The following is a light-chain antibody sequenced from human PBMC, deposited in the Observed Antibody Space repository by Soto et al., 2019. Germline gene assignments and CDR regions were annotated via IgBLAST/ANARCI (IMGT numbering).Light chain of an antibody. CDR3: QYYDSRLSGYV. CDR2: GNS. Sequence: QSVLTQPHSVSGAPGQRVAISCTGSSSNIGAGYDVNWYQQLPGAAPKFLIYGNSNRPSGVPDRFSGSKSGTSASLAITGIQAEDEADYYCQYYDSRLSGYVFGTGTKVTVL. J-gene: IGLJ1*01. V-gene: IGLV1-40*01. CDR1: SSNIGAGYD.